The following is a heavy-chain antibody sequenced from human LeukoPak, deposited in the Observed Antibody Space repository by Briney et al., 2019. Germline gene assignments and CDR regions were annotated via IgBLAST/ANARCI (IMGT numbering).Heavy chain of an antibody. Sequence: SGGSLRLSCAASGLTFSSYGMHWVRQAPGKGLVWVAVISYDGSNKYYADSVKGRFTISRDNSKNTLYLQMNSLRAEDTAVYYCAKDLSSGSGWFDYWGQGTLVTVSS. CDR2: ISYDGSNK. CDR1: GLTFSSYG. CDR3: AKDLSSGSGWFDY. J-gene: IGHJ4*02. D-gene: IGHD6-19*01. V-gene: IGHV3-30*18.